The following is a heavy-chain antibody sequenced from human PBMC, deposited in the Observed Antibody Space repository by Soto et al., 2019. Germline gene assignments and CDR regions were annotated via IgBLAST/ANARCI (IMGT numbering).Heavy chain of an antibody. CDR1: VFISSTYE. V-gene: IGHV3-48*03. J-gene: IGHJ5*02. CDR2: ISTSGSTI. CDR3: VKGLEP. Sequence: QPWWSLRLSCSASVFISSTYELNWFRQAPGKGLEWVSYISTSGSTILYADSVKGRFTLSRDNAKNSLYLQMTSLRVEDTAVYYCVKGLEPWGQGTLVTVSS.